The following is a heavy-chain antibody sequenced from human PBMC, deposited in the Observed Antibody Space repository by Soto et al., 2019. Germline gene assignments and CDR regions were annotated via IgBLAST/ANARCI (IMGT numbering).Heavy chain of an antibody. J-gene: IGHJ4*02. CDR1: GFTFSSYD. V-gene: IGHV3-30*03. CDR2: ISYDGSNE. D-gene: IGHD2-2*01. CDR3: AVVSSPDY. Sequence: QVQLVESGGGVVQPGRSLRLSCAASGFTFSSYDMHWVRQAPGKGLEWVAFISYDGSNEYYADSVKGRFTISRDNSKNTLYLQMNRLRAEDTAVYYCAVVSSPDYWGQGTLVTVSS.